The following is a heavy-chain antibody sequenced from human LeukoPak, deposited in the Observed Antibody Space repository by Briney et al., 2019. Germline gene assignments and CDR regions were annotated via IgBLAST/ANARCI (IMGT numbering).Heavy chain of an antibody. Sequence: GASVKVSCKASGYTFIGYYMHWVRQAPGQGLEWMGWINLNSGGTKYAQKFQGRVTMTRDTSITTAYMVLSRLRSDDTAVYYCARDSAAAGGLSFDYWGQGTLATVSS. CDR1: GYTFIGYY. D-gene: IGHD6-13*01. J-gene: IGHJ4*02. V-gene: IGHV1-2*02. CDR2: INLNSGGT. CDR3: ARDSAAAGGLSFDY.